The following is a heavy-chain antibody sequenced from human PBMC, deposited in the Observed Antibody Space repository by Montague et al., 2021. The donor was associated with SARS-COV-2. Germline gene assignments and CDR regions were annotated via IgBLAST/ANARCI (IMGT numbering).Heavy chain of an antibody. J-gene: IGHJ4*02. Sequence: DSVKGRFTISRDNSKNTLYLQMNSLRAEDTAVYYCAKGIVVVPAAVTFDYWGQGTLVTVSS. CDR3: AKGIVVVPAAVTFDY. D-gene: IGHD2-2*01. V-gene: IGHV3-23*01.